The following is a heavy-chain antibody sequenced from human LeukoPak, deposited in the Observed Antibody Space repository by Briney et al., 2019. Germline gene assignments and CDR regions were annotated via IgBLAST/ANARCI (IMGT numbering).Heavy chain of an antibody. J-gene: IGHJ4*02. CDR2: ITGSDFTT. CDR3: ARDVQFLEWLLYYFDY. D-gene: IGHD3-3*01. V-gene: IGHV3-23*01. Sequence: GGSLRLSCAASGFTFSSYAMNWVRQAPGKGLEWVSSITGSDFTTYYADSVKGRFTISRDNAKNSLYLQMNSLRAEDTAVYYCARDVQFLEWLLYYFDYWGQGTLVTVSS. CDR1: GFTFSSYA.